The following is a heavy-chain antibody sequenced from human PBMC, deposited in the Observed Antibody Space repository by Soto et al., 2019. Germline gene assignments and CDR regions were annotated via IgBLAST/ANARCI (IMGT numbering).Heavy chain of an antibody. CDR1: GGSFSGYY. Sequence: PSETLSLTCAVYGGSFSGYYWSWIRQPPGKGLEWIGEINHSGSTNYNPSLKSRVTTSVDTSKNQFSLKLSSVTAADTAVYYCAKIAAAGRAPGYYYYYGMDVWGQGTTVTVSS. J-gene: IGHJ6*02. D-gene: IGHD6-13*01. CDR3: AKIAAAGRAPGYYYYYGMDV. CDR2: INHSGST. V-gene: IGHV4-34*01.